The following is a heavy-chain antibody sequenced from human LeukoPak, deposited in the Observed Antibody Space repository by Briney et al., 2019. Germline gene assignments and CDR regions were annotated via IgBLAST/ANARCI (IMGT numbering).Heavy chain of an antibody. D-gene: IGHD2-2*01. V-gene: IGHV4-59*12. CDR1: GGSISSYY. CDR2: IYYSGST. Sequence: SETLSLTCTVSGGSISSYYWSWIRQPPGKGLEWIGYIYYSGSTNYNPSLKSRVTISLDTSKNQFSLKLSSVTAADTAVYYCARDGRYCTSTTCYDYNGMDVWGQGTTVTVSS. J-gene: IGHJ6*02. CDR3: ARDGRYCTSTTCYDYNGMDV.